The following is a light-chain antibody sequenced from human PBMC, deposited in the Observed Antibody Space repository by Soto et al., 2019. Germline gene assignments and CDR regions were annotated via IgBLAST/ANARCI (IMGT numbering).Light chain of an antibody. Sequence: DIPMTQSPSTLSGSVGARVTITCRASQTIISWLAWYQQKPGKAPKLLIYKASTLKSGVPSRFSGSGSGTEFTLTISSLQPDDFATYYCQHYNSYSEAFGQGTKVELK. J-gene: IGKJ1*01. V-gene: IGKV1-5*03. CDR1: QTIISW. CDR2: KAS. CDR3: QHYNSYSEA.